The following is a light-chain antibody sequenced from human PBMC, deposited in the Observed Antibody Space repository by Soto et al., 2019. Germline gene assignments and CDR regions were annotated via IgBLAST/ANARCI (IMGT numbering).Light chain of an antibody. CDR3: QQYKSYFSWT. Sequence: DIQMTQSPYTLSTSVGARVTITCRASQSISDWLAWYQQKPGKAPKLLIYDASNLESGVPSRFSGSGSGTEFTLTISSLQPDDFATYYCQQYKSYFSWTFGQGTKVDIK. J-gene: IGKJ1*01. CDR1: QSISDW. V-gene: IGKV1-5*01. CDR2: DAS.